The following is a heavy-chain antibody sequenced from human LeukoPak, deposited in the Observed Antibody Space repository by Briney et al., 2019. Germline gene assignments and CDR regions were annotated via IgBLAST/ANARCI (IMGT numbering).Heavy chain of an antibody. CDR1: GGTFSSYG. CDR3: ARNSTAARLGQDFYYYYYMDV. CDR2: IIPIFGTA. D-gene: IGHD6-6*01. Sequence: GASVKVSCKASGGTFSSYGISWVRQAPGQGLEWMGGIIPIFGTANYAQKFQGRVTITADASTSTAYMELSSLTSEDTAVYYCARNSTAARLGQDFYYYYYMDVWGKGTTVTVSS. J-gene: IGHJ6*03. V-gene: IGHV1-69*01.